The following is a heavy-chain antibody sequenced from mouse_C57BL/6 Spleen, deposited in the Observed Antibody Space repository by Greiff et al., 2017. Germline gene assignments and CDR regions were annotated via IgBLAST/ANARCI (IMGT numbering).Heavy chain of an antibody. J-gene: IGHJ2*01. Sequence: QVHVKQPGAELVKPGASVKMSCKASGYTFTSYWITWVKQRPGQGLEWIGDIYPGSGSTNYNEKFKSKATLTVDTTARTAYMQLSSLTSEDSAVYYCGREGTGYYFDYWGQGTTLTVSS. D-gene: IGHD4-1*01. CDR3: GREGTGYYFDY. V-gene: IGHV1-55*01. CDR2: IYPGSGST. CDR1: GYTFTSYW.